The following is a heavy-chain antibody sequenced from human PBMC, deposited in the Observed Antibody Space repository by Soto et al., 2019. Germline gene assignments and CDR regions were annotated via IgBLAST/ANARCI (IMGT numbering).Heavy chain of an antibody. J-gene: IGHJ4*02. D-gene: IGHD4-17*01. Sequence: SETLSLTCAVSGGSISSGGYSWSWIRQPPGKGLEWIGYIYHSGSTYYNPSLKSRVTISVDRSKNHFSLKLDSVTAADTAVYYCSRAYGMIDYWGQGTLVTVSS. CDR2: IYHSGST. CDR3: SRAYGMIDY. CDR1: GGSISSGGYS. V-gene: IGHV4-30-2*01.